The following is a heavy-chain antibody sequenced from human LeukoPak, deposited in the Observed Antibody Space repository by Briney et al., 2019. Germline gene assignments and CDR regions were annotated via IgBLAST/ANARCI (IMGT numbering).Heavy chain of an antibody. CDR2: ITPILGIT. CDR1: GGTFNTYT. D-gene: IGHD3-16*01. Sequence: ASVKVSCKASGGTFNTYTISWVRQAPGQGLEWMGRITPILGITNYAQNFQGRVTLTADKSTSTVYMELSSLRSGDTAVYYCARDYADYFYYYMYVWGKGTTVTVSS. CDR3: ARDYADYFYYYMYV. V-gene: IGHV1-69*04. J-gene: IGHJ6*03.